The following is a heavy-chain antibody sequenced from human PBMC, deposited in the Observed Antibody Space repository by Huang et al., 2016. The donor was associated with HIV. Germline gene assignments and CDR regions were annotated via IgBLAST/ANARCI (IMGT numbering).Heavy chain of an antibody. CDR1: GFTFSSYG. CDR3: AKGGSAAAVLDF. Sequence: QVQLVESGGGVVQPGRSLRISCAASGFTFSSYGVHWVRQAPGKGLEWVAVKSYDGKTKYYADSVKGRFSISRDNSKTTVYLQLNSLRVEDTAVYYCAKGGSAAAVLDFWGQGTLVTVSS. V-gene: IGHV3-30*18. D-gene: IGHD6-13*01. CDR2: KSYDGKTK. J-gene: IGHJ4*02.